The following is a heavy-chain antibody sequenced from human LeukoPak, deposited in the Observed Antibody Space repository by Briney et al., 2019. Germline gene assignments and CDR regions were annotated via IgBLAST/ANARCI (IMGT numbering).Heavy chain of an antibody. CDR2: ISGGGDST. V-gene: IGHV3-23*01. Sequence: GGSLRLSCAASGFTFSSYAMSWVRQVPGKGLEWVSTISGGGDSTFYADSVTGRFTISRDNSKHTQYLQMNSLRAEGTAVYYCAKGGGAYDYWGQGTLVTVSS. J-gene: IGHJ4*02. CDR1: GFTFSSYA. D-gene: IGHD4/OR15-4a*01. CDR3: AKGGGAYDY.